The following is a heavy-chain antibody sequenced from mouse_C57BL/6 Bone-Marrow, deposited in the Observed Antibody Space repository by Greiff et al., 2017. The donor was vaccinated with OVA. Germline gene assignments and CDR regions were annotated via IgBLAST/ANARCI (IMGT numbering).Heavy chain of an antibody. J-gene: IGHJ2*01. CDR2: IWWDDDK. D-gene: IGHD1-1*01. Sequence: QVTLKESGPGILQPSQTLSLTCSFSGFSLSTFGMGVGWIRQPSGKGLEWLAHIWWDDDKYYNPALKSRLTISKATYKSQVFLKIANWDTADTATDYCARRTIYYYGSSDYWGQGTTLSVSS. V-gene: IGHV8-8*01. CDR3: ARRTIYYYGSSDY. CDR1: GFSLSTFGMG.